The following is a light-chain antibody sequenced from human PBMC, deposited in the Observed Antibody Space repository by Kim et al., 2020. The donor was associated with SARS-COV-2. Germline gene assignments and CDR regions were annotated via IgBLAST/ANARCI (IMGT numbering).Light chain of an antibody. CDR2: GAV. CDR1: QSVCSN. J-gene: IGKJ2*01. Sequence: SGSPGESVTLSCRASQSVCSNVAWYQQRSGQPPRLLIYGAVTRATGIPARFRGGESGTEYTLTINSLQSEDFATYFCQHYLNWLHSFGQGTKLEIK. V-gene: IGKV3-15*01. CDR3: QHYLNWLHS.